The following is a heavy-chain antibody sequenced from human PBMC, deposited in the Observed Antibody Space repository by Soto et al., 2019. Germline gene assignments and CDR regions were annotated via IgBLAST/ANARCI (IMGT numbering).Heavy chain of an antibody. CDR3: GRDRGYSSFDY. V-gene: IGHV3-7*03. Sequence: GGSLRLSCVASGLTFTNYWMSWVRQPPGKGLEWVANMKPDGGEINYVDSVKGRFTISRDNAKNLMYLQMNSLSVEDTAVYYCGRDRGYSSFDYWGQGTPVTAPQ. J-gene: IGHJ4*02. D-gene: IGHD4-4*01. CDR1: GLTFTNYW. CDR2: MKPDGGEI.